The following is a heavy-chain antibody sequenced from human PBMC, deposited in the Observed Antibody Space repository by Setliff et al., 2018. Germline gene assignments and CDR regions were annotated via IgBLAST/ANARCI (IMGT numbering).Heavy chain of an antibody. CDR2: IYTSGST. CDR3: ATHAPNYYDSSGYYLRAFDI. D-gene: IGHD3-22*01. CDR1: GGSISSGSYY. V-gene: IGHV4-61*02. Sequence: PSETLSLTCTVSGGSISSGSYYWSWIRQPAGKGLEWIGRIYTSGSTNYNPSLKSRVTISVDTSKNQFSLTLSSVTAADTAVYYCATHAPNYYDSSGYYLRAFDIWGQGTMVTVSS. J-gene: IGHJ3*02.